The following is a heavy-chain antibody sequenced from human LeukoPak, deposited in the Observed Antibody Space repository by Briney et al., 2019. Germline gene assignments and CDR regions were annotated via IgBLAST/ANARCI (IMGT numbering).Heavy chain of an antibody. D-gene: IGHD3-10*01. Sequence: GGSLRLSCAASGFTFSSYEMNWVRQAPGKGLEWVSYISSSGSTIYYADSVKGRFTISRDNAKNPLYLQMNSLRAEDTAVYYCARGIYYYPAFDYWGQGTLVTVSS. J-gene: IGHJ4*02. CDR3: ARGIYYYPAFDY. CDR2: ISSSGSTI. V-gene: IGHV3-48*03. CDR1: GFTFSSYE.